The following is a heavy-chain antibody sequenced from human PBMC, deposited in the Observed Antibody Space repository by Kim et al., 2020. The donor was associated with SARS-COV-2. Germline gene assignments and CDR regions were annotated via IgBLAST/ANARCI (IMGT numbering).Heavy chain of an antibody. CDR2: INHSGST. Sequence: SETLSLTWAVYGGSFSGYYWSWIRQPPGKGLEWIGEINHSGSTNYNPSLKSRVTISVDTSKNQFSLKLSSVTAADTAVYYCARGSPTYYYGSGSYLPALNYYYYGMDVWGQGTTVTVSS. CDR3: ARGSPTYYYGSGSYLPALNYYYYGMDV. J-gene: IGHJ6*02. D-gene: IGHD3-10*01. V-gene: IGHV4-34*01. CDR1: GGSFSGYY.